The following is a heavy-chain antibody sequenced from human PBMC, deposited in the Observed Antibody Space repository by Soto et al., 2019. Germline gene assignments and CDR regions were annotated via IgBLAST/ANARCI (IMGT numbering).Heavy chain of an antibody. CDR3: AKDIMSGYDSSAFDI. J-gene: IGHJ3*02. CDR2: ISWNSGSI. V-gene: IGHV3-9*01. Sequence: PGGSLRLSRAASGFPFDDYAMHWVRQAPWKGLEWVSGISWNSGSIGYADSVKGRFTISRDNAKNSLYLQMNSLRAEDTALYYCAKDIMSGYDSSAFDIWGQGTMVTVSS. CDR1: GFPFDDYA. D-gene: IGHD5-12*01.